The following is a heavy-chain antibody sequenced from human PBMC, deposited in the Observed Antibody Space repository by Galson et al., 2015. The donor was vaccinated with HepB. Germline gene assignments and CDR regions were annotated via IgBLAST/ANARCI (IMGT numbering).Heavy chain of an antibody. Sequence: SVKVSCKASGGTFSSYGISWVRQAPGQGLEWMGWINTDTGNPMYAQAFTGRFVSSLDTSVSTAYLQISSLKAEDTAVYYCARSGYIGSRFSDYWGQGTLVSVST. CDR2: INTDTGNP. V-gene: IGHV7-4-1*02. CDR1: GGTFSSYG. D-gene: IGHD3-22*01. J-gene: IGHJ4*02. CDR3: ARSGYIGSRFSDY.